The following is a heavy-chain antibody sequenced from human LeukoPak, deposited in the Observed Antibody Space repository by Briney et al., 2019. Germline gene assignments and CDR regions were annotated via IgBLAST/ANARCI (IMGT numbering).Heavy chain of an antibody. Sequence: PSETLSLTCTVSGGSISSGDYYWSWIRQPPGKGLEWIGYIYYNGSTYYNPSLKSRVTISVDTSKNQFSLKLSFVTAADAAVYYCARMPLGLQGGYYFDYWGQGTLVTVSS. D-gene: IGHD3-16*01. V-gene: IGHV4-30-4*01. CDR1: GGSISSGDYY. J-gene: IGHJ4*02. CDR2: IYYNGST. CDR3: ARMPLGLQGGYYFDY.